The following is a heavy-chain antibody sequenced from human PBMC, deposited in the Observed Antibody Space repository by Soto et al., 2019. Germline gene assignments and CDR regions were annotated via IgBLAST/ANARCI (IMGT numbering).Heavy chain of an antibody. Sequence: QVQLVQSGAEVRKPGASVKVSCKASGYTFIDYYIYWVRQAPGQGLEWMGWINPRTGGPNFVQKFEAWVTMTRDTAITQAYMAPTRLRSNDRAVYFWARVNGDYPPRGMGVGGQGTTVTVSS. D-gene: IGHD4-17*01. CDR2: INPRTGGP. J-gene: IGHJ6*02. CDR3: ARVNGDYPPRGMGV. V-gene: IGHV1-2*04. CDR1: GYTFIDYY.